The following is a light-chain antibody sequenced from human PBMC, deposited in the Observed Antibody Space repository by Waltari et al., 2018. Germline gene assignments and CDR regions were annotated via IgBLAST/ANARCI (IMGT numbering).Light chain of an antibody. CDR2: GAS. CDR1: QSVRGS. V-gene: IGKV3-20*01. Sequence: EIVLTQSPGTLSLSPGERATLSCRASQSVRGSLAWYQQKAGQAPRLLIYGASSRATGIPDGFSGSGSGTDFSLTISRLEPEDFAVYYCQHYVRLPATFGQGTKVEIK. CDR3: QHYVRLPAT. J-gene: IGKJ1*01.